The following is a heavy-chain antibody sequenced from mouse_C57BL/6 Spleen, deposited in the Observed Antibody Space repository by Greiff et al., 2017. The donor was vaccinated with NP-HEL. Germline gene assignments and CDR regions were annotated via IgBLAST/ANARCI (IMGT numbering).Heavy chain of an antibody. CDR2: ISDGGSYT. V-gene: IGHV5-4*01. J-gene: IGHJ2*01. Sequence: DVQLVESGGGLVKPGGSLKLSCAASGFTFSSYAMSWVRQSPEKRLEWVATISDGGSYTYYTDNVKGRFTISRDNAKNNLYLQMSQLKSEDTAMYYCAEDNWDGGDFDYWGQGTALTVSS. CDR3: AEDNWDGGDFDY. CDR1: GFTFSSYA. D-gene: IGHD4-1*01.